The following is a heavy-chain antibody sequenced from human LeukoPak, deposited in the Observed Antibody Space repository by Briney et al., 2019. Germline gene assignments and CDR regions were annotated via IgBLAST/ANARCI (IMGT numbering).Heavy chain of an antibody. CDR2: IYYSGST. Sequence: PSETLSLTCTVSGGSVRSYYWSWIRQPQGKGLEWIGYIYYSGSTNYNPSLKSRGTISVDTSKNQLSLKLSSVTAADTAVYYCARAGLDIVVTTAPPGGMDVWGQGTTVTVSS. CDR3: ARAGLDIVVTTAPPGGMDV. V-gene: IGHV4-59*02. J-gene: IGHJ6*02. CDR1: GGSVRSYY. D-gene: IGHD2-15*01.